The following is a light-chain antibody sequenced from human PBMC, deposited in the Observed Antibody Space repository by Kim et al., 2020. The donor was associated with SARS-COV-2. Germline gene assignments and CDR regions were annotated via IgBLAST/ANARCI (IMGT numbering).Light chain of an antibody. J-gene: IGKJ1*01. V-gene: IGKV3-15*01. CDR1: QSVSSN. CDR3: QQENNWPPWT. Sequence: EIVMTQSPATLSVSPGERATLSCRASQSVSSNLAWYQQKPGQAPRLLIYGASTRATGIPARFSGSGSGTEFTLTISSLQSEDFAVYYCQQENNWPPWTFGQGTKVDIK. CDR2: GAS.